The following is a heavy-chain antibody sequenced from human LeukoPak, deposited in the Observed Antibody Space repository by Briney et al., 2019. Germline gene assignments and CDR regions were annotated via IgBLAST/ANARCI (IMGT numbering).Heavy chain of an antibody. V-gene: IGHV4-59*01. J-gene: IGHJ5*02. CDR1: GGSISSYY. CDR2: IYYSGST. Sequence: SETLSLTCTVSGGSISSYYWSWIRQPPGKGLEWIGYIYYSGSTNYNPSLKSRVTISVDTSKNQFSLKLSSVTAADTAVYYCARDRRFHAQYNWFDPWGQGTLVTVSS. D-gene: IGHD3-3*01. CDR3: ARDRRFHAQYNWFDP.